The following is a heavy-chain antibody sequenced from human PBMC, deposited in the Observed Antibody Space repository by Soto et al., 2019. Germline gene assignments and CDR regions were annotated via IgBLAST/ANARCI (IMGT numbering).Heavy chain of an antibody. CDR3: ARENSVQAWLHHFDH. CDR2: ISDDGASI. Sequence: GGSLRLYCEASGFSCSSFAMNWVRQAPGRGLEWVSYISDDGASIYYADSLKGRFTISRDNAKNSLSLQMNNLRAEDTAVYYCARENSVQAWLHHFDHWGLGTLVTVSS. J-gene: IGHJ4*02. V-gene: IGHV3-48*03. CDR1: GFSCSSFA. D-gene: IGHD5-18*01.